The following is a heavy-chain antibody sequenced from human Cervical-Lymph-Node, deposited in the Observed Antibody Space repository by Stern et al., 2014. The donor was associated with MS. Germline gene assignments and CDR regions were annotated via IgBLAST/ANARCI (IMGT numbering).Heavy chain of an antibody. D-gene: IGHD4-11*01. Sequence: QLQLQESGPGLVKPSQTLSLTCTVSGGSISSGGYYLSWIRQHPGKGLEWIGYIYYSGSTYYNPSLKSRVTISVDTSKNQFSLKLSSVTAADTAVYYCARDESEYSNPLGYYYGMDVWGQGTTVTVSS. J-gene: IGHJ6*02. V-gene: IGHV4-31*03. CDR1: GGSISSGGYY. CDR2: IYYSGST. CDR3: ARDESEYSNPLGYYYGMDV.